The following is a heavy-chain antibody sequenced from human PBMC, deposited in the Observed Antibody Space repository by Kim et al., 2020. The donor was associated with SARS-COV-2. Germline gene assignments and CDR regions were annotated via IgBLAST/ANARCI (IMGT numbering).Heavy chain of an antibody. CDR3: ARALEFTVTYYYYYGMDV. J-gene: IGHJ6*02. V-gene: IGHV3-48*02. D-gene: IGHD4-17*01. Sequence: KGRVTISRENAKNSLYLQMNSLRDEDTAVYYCARALEFTVTYYYYYGMDVWGQGTTVTVSS.